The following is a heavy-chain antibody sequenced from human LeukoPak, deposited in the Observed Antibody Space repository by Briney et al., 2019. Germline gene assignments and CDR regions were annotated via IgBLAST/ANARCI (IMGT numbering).Heavy chain of an antibody. CDR2: ISSGGDAT. V-gene: IGHV3-48*01. CDR1: GFTFSIHN. CDR3: ARDPHPGRVDAFDI. Sequence: PGGSLRLSCAASGFTFSIHNMDWVRQAPGKGLEWISYISSGGDATHYADSVKGRFTISRDNSKNTLYLQMNSLRAEDTAVYYCARDPHPGRVDAFDIWGQGTMVTVSS. J-gene: IGHJ3*02.